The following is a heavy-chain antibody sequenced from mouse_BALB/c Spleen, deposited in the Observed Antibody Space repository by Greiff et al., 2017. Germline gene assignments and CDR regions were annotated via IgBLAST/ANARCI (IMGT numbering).Heavy chain of an antibody. CDR3: ARQRGSDGYYDY. CDR1: GFAFSSYD. D-gene: IGHD2-3*01. CDR2: ISSGGGST. J-gene: IGHJ2*01. V-gene: IGHV5-12-1*01. Sequence: EVMLVESGGGLVKPGGSLKLSCAASGFAFSSYDMSWVRQTPEKRLEWVAYISSGGGSTYYPDTVKGRFTISRDNAKNTLYLQMSSLKSEDTAMYYCARQRGSDGYYDYWGQGTTLTVSS.